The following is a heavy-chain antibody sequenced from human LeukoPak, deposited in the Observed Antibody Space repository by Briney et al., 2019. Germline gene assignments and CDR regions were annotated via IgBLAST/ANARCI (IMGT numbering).Heavy chain of an antibody. Sequence: GGSLRLSCAASGFTFSSHAMSWVRQAPGKGLEWVSAIGGLGSSTYYGDSVKGRFTISRDNSKNTVYLQMDSLRVEDTAVYYCARDPGVVAFHYFDFWGQGTLITVSS. CDR2: IGGLGSST. CDR3: ARDPGVVAFHYFDF. D-gene: IGHD3-3*01. CDR1: GFTFSSHA. J-gene: IGHJ4*02. V-gene: IGHV3-23*01.